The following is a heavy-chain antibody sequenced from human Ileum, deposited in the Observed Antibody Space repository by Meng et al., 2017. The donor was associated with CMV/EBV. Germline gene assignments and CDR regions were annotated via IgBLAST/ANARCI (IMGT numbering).Heavy chain of an antibody. J-gene: IGHJ5*02. CDR2: IDWDDDK. V-gene: IGHV2-70*04. D-gene: IGHD2-2*01. CDR3: VRITCNSTRCYHDNWFDP. Sequence: SGPTLVKPTQTLTLTCSVPGFSLGASGVRVSWIRQPPGKALDWLARIDWDDDKFYSASLKTRLTISKDTSKNQVVLTMTNMDPVDTATYYCVRITCNSTRCYHDNWFDPWGQGILVTVSS. CDR1: GFSLGASGVR.